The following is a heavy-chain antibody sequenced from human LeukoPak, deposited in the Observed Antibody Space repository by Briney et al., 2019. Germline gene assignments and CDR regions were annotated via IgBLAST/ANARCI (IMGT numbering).Heavy chain of an antibody. J-gene: IGHJ4*02. V-gene: IGHV3-30*04. D-gene: IGHD6-13*01. CDR1: GFTFSSYA. Sequence: GGSLRLYCAASGFTFSSYAMHWVRQAPGKGLEGVAVISYDGSNKYYADSVKGRFTISRDNSKNTLYLQMNSLRAEDTAVYYCARGYSSLDYWGQGTLVTVSS. CDR2: ISYDGSNK. CDR3: ARGYSSLDY.